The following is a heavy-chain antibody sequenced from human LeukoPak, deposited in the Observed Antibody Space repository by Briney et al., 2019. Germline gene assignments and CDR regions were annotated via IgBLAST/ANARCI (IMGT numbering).Heavy chain of an antibody. V-gene: IGHV3-74*01. CDR1: GFTFSSYW. Sequence: AGGSLRLSCAASGFTFSSYWMHWVRQAPGKGLVWVSRINSDGNRKAYADSVKGRFTISRDNVKNTLYLQMNSLRVEDTAVYYCARDGASFDYWGQGTLVTVSS. CDR3: ARDGASFDY. J-gene: IGHJ4*02. CDR2: INSDGNRK.